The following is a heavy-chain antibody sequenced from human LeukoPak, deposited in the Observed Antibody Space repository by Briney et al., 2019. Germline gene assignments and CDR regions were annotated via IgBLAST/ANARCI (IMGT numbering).Heavy chain of an antibody. CDR1: GFTFSDHI. J-gene: IGHJ5*02. D-gene: IGHD1-1*01. CDR2: INGDSSTR. CDR3: AREFCDTINCPTRWFDA. V-gene: IGHV3-48*04. Sequence: GGSLRLSCAASGFTFSDHIINWVRQAPGKGLEWISYINGDSSTRYYADSVKGRFTISRDNAKNSLDLQMNSLRAEDTAIYYCAREFCDTINCPTRWFDAWGQGILVTVSS.